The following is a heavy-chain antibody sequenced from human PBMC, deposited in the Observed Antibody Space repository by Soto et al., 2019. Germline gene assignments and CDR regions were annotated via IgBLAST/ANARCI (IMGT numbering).Heavy chain of an antibody. CDR1: GFTFSNVW. V-gene: IGHV3-15*07. Sequence: EVQLGESGGGLVKPGGSLRLSCAASGFTFSNVWMNWVRQAPGKGLEWVGRIKSKTDGGTTDYAAPGKGRFTISREDSKYTLYLQMNSLKSEDTAVYDCTPLALNYSSGWYEFSDWGQGTLVTVSS. CDR2: IKSKTDGGTT. J-gene: IGHJ4*02. CDR3: TPLALNYSSGWYEFSD. D-gene: IGHD6-19*01.